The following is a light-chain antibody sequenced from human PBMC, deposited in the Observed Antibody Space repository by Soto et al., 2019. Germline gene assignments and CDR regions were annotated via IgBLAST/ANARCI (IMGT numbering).Light chain of an antibody. Sequence: EIVLTQSPGTLSLSPGERATLSCRASQSVSSSYLAWYQQKPGQAPRLLIYGASSRATGIPDRFSGSGSGKDFTLTISRRGPEVFAVYFCQQYGSSPGTFGQGTKVEIK. CDR1: QSVSSSY. J-gene: IGKJ1*01. V-gene: IGKV3-20*01. CDR2: GAS. CDR3: QQYGSSPGT.